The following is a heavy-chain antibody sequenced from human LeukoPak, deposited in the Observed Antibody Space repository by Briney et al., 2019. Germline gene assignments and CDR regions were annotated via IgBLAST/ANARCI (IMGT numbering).Heavy chain of an antibody. V-gene: IGHV1-2*02. D-gene: IGHD1-26*01. CDR3: ASLFLSGSYLGDAFDI. Sequence: ASVKVSCKASGYTFTCYYMHWVRHAPGQGLEWMGWINPNSGGTNYAQKFQGRVTMTRATYISTAYMELSRLRSDDTAVYYCASLFLSGSYLGDAFDIWGQGTMVTVSS. CDR2: INPNSGGT. CDR1: GYTFTCYY. J-gene: IGHJ3*02.